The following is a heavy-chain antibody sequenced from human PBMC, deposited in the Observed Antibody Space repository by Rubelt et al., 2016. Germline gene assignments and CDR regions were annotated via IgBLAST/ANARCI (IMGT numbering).Heavy chain of an antibody. V-gene: IGHV1-3*01. J-gene: IGHJ6*02. D-gene: IGHD3-16*01. CDR2: INAGNGNT. CDR3: ARKGYGYGMDV. Sequence: QVQLVQSGAEVKKPGASVKVSCEASGYTFTSYAMHWVRQAPGQRLEWMGWINAGNGNTKYSQKFKGRVTITRDTSASTAYMELSSLRSEDTAVYYCARKGYGYGMDVWGQGTTVTVSS. CDR1: GYTFTSYA.